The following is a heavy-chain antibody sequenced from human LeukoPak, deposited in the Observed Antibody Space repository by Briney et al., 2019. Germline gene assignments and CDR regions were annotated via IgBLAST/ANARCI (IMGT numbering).Heavy chain of an antibody. D-gene: IGHD3-10*01. Sequence: ASVKVSCKASGYTFTGYYMHWVRQAPGQGLEWMGWINPNSGGTNYAQKFQGRVTMTRDTSISTAYMELSRLRSDDTAVYYCARGPIHSSGSYYRAAEYYYYYYMDVWGKGTTVTISS. V-gene: IGHV1-2*02. CDR3: ARGPIHSSGSYYRAAEYYYYYYMDV. CDR2: INPNSGGT. J-gene: IGHJ6*03. CDR1: GYTFTGYY.